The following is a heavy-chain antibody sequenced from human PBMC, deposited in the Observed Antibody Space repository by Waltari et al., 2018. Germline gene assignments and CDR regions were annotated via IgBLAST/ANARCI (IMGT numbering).Heavy chain of an antibody. CDR1: GFTFSCYA. D-gene: IGHD1-20*01. V-gene: IGHV3-23*01. Sequence: EVQLLESGGGLVQPGGSLRLSCEASGFTFSCYALSWVRQAPGKGLEWVSAISGSGDSTYYADSVKGRFTISRDNSKNTLYLQMNSLRAEDTAIYYCAKVIGSNWNRDYWGQGTVVTVSS. CDR2: ISGSGDST. CDR3: AKVIGSNWNRDY. J-gene: IGHJ3*01.